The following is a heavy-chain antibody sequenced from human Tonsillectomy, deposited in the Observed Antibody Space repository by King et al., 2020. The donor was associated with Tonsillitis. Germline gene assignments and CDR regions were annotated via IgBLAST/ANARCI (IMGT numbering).Heavy chain of an antibody. D-gene: IGHD3-22*01. CDR3: ARAHYYDSSGYYPYYFDY. J-gene: IGHJ4*02. CDR2: ISIRSSYI. CDR1: GFTLSRHS. Sequence: VRLVESGGGLVKPGGSLRLSCAASGFTLSRHSMNWVRQAPGKGLEWVSSISIRSSYIYYADSLKGRFTISRDNAKNSLYLQMSSLRAEDTAVYYCARAHYYDSSGYYPYYFDYWGQGTLVTVSS. V-gene: IGHV3-21*01.